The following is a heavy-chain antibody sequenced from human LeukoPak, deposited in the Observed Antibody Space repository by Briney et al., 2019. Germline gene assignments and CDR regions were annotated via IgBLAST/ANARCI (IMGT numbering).Heavy chain of an antibody. CDR2: MNTKSGNT. Sequence: GSAVKVSCKASGYTFTTYDINWVRQAAGQGREWVGWMNTKSGNTGYAQTFQGRLTITRTASITTAYMELSSLRPDDTAVYYCGRTKPDNSEIYNWGQGTLVTVSS. CDR1: GYTFTTYD. V-gene: IGHV1-8*03. J-gene: IGHJ4*02. D-gene: IGHD3-22*01. CDR3: GRTKPDNSEIYN.